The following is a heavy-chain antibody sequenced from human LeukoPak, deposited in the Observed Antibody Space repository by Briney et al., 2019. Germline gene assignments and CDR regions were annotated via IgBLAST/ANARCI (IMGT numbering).Heavy chain of an antibody. CDR1: GYTFTSYG. CDR3: ASSSQLWSPSVVDY. D-gene: IGHD5-18*01. J-gene: IGHJ4*02. CDR2: INPTSVGT. Sequence: ASVKVSCKPSGYTFTSYGISCVRQSPGQEGGWMGWINPTSVGTNYAQKFQGRVSMNRETSISTAYMELSRLRSDDTAVYYCASSSQLWSPSVVDYWGQGTLVTVSS. V-gene: IGHV1-2*02.